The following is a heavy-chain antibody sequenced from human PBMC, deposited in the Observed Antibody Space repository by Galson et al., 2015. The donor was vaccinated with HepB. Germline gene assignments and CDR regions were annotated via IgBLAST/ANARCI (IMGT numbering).Heavy chain of an antibody. Sequence: SLRLSCAASGFTFSRYSINWVRQAPGKGLEWVALISSGSHYIYYADSVRGRFTISRDNAKNSLSLQMNSLRAEDTAVYYCTRSTDPMVSYYYYMDVWGKGTTVTVSS. CDR3: TRSTDPMVSYYYYMDV. V-gene: IGHV3-21*01. CDR2: ISSGSHYI. CDR1: GFTFSRYS. J-gene: IGHJ6*03. D-gene: IGHD3-10*01.